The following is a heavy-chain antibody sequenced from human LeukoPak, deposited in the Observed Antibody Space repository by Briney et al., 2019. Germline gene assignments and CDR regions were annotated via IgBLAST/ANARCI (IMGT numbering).Heavy chain of an antibody. Sequence: PGGSLSLSCAASGFSFSTYGMHWVRQAPGKGLEWVALIWNAGTNTYYADSVKGRFTISRDNSKNTLYLQMNSLRAEDTAVYYCAGDTPPGGDYYFDYWGQGTLVIVSS. CDR1: GFSFSTYG. D-gene: IGHD3-16*01. CDR3: AGDTPPGGDYYFDY. V-gene: IGHV3-33*01. J-gene: IGHJ4*02. CDR2: IWNAGTNT.